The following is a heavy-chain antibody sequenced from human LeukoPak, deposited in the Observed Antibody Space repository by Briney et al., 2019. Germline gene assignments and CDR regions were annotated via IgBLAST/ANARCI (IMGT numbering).Heavy chain of an antibody. J-gene: IGHJ4*02. CDR1: GFTFSSYA. V-gene: IGHV3-23*01. Sequence: PGGSLRLSCAASGFTFSSYAMNWVRQAPGKGLEWVSAISSSGGSTNYADSVKGRFTISRDKSKNTLYLQMDSLRAEDTAVYYCAKDSQGSAASSGFFDYWGQGTLVTVSS. CDR3: AKDSQGSAASSGFFDY. CDR2: ISSSGGST. D-gene: IGHD2-2*01.